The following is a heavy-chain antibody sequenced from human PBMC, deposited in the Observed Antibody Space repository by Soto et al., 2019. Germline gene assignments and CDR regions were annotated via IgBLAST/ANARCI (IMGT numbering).Heavy chain of an antibody. J-gene: IGHJ4*02. V-gene: IGHV1-18*01. CDR3: ARVRSERDIVVVVAATTIDY. Sequence: QVQLVQSGAEVKKPGASVKVSCKASGYTFTSYGISWVRQAPGQGLEWMGWISAYNGNTNYAQKLQGRVTMTTDTATSIAYMELRSLRSDETAVYYCARVRSERDIVVVVAATTIDYWGQGTLVTVSS. D-gene: IGHD2-15*01. CDR2: ISAYNGNT. CDR1: GYTFTSYG.